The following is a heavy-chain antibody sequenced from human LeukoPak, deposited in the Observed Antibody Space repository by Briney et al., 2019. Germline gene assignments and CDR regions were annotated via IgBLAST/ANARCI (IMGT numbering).Heavy chain of an antibody. J-gene: IGHJ4*02. CDR2: VYNDGTT. V-gene: IGHV3-66*01. D-gene: IGHD3-22*01. CDR1: GFTVTSHY. Sequence: GGSLRLSCEASGFTVTSHYMSWVRQAPGRTLEWVSLVYNDGTTFYVDSVKGRFTISRDNSKNTLYLQMNSLRAGDTAVYYCARERSNGYSYYFDSWGQGALVTVSS. CDR3: ARERSNGYSYYFDS.